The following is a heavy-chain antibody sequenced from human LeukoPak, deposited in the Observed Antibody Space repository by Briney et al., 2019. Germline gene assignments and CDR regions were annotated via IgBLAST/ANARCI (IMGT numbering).Heavy chain of an antibody. CDR2: TYYRSKWYN. CDR3: TRGDARLYYYGMDV. J-gene: IGHJ6*02. CDR1: GDSLSTNSAA. D-gene: IGHD6-25*01. Sequence: SQTLSLTCAISGDSLSTNSAAWTWLRQSLSRGLEWLGRTYYRSKWYNDYAVSVRSRITINPDTSKNRSSLQLNSVTPEDTAVYYCTRGDARLYYYGMDVWGQGTTVTVSS. V-gene: IGHV6-1*01.